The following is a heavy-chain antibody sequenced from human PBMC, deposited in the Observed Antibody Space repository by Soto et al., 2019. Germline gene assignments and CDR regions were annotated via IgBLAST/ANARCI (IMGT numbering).Heavy chain of an antibody. CDR3: ARDPVDTAMANWFDP. Sequence: ASVKVSCKASGGTFSSYAISWVRQAPGQGLEWMGGIIPIFGTANYAQKFQGRVTITADEPTSTAYMELSSLRSEDTAVYYCARDPVDTAMANWFDPWGQGTLVTVSS. V-gene: IGHV1-69*13. CDR2: IIPIFGTA. D-gene: IGHD5-18*01. J-gene: IGHJ5*02. CDR1: GGTFSSYA.